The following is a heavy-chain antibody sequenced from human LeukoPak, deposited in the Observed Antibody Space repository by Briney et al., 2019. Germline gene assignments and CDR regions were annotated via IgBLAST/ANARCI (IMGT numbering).Heavy chain of an antibody. J-gene: IGHJ6*03. CDR1: GGSISSYF. CDR3: ARGSYYYMDV. CDR2: IYNSGST. Sequence: SETLSLTCTVSGGSISSYFCSWIRQPPGKGLEWIGYIYNSGSTKYNPSLTSRVIISVDTSKNQFSLKLSSVTAADTAVYYCARGSYYYMDVWGKGTTVTVSS. V-gene: IGHV4-59*01.